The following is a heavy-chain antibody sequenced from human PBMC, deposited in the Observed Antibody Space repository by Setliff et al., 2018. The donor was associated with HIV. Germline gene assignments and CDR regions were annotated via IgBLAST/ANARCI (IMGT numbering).Heavy chain of an antibody. Sequence: SETLSLTCTVSGGSISSNSYYWGWIRQPPGKGLGWIGSIYHSGRTYYNPSLKSRVSISMDASKNKFSLKVTSVTPADTAVYYCAKGAGFYGDYTFDYWGQGHLVTVSS. V-gene: IGHV4-39*07. CDR1: GGSISSNSYY. CDR2: IYHSGRT. CDR3: AKGAGFYGDYTFDY. D-gene: IGHD4-17*01. J-gene: IGHJ4*02.